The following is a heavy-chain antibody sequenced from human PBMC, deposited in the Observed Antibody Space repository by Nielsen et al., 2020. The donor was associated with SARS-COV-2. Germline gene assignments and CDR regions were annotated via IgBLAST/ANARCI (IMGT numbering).Heavy chain of an antibody. CDR2: IWYDGSNK. CDR1: GFTFSSYG. V-gene: IGHV3-33*01. D-gene: IGHD6-19*01. CDR3: VSSGWYDYFDY. J-gene: IGHJ4*02. Sequence: GESLKISCAASGFTFSSYGMHWVRQAPGKGLEWVAVIWYDGSNKYYADSVKGRFTISRDNSKNTLYLQMNSLRAEDTAVYYCVSSGWYDYFDYWGQGTLVTVSS.